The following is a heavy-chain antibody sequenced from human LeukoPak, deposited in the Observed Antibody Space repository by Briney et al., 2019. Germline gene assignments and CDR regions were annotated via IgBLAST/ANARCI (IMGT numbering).Heavy chain of an antibody. CDR1: GGSVSDYY. D-gene: IGHD3-22*01. V-gene: IGHV4-59*02. Sequence: SETLSLTCTISGGSVSDYYWSWIRQSPGKGLEWIGYIYYTGSTHYNPSLKSRVTISVDTSKNQLSLKLTSVTAADMAVYYCARDRSSGYYSDAFDIWGQGTMVTVSS. CDR2: IYYTGST. J-gene: IGHJ3*02. CDR3: ARDRSSGYYSDAFDI.